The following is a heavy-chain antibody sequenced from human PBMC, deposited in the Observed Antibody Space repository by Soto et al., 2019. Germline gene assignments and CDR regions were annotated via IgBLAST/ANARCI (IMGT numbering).Heavy chain of an antibody. D-gene: IGHD6-13*01. V-gene: IGHV4-39*01. J-gene: IGHJ4*02. CDR2: IYYSGSI. Sequence: QLQLQESGPGLVKPSETLSLTCTVSGGSISSSSYYWGWIRQPPGKGLEWIGSIYYSGSIYYNPSLKSRVTISVDTSKNQFSLKLSSVTAADTAVYYCARRIAAAGAIDYWGQGTLVTVSS. CDR3: ARRIAAAGAIDY. CDR1: GGSISSSSYY.